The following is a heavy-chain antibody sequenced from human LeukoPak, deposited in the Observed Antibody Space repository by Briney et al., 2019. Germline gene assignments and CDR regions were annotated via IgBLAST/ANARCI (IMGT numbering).Heavy chain of an antibody. Sequence: ASVKVSCKASGGTFSSYAISWVRQAPGQGLEWMGGIIPIFGTANYAQKFQGRVTITADESTSTAYMELSSLRSEDTAVYYCARAPVGDQPHSSPNWFDPWGQGTLVTVSS. D-gene: IGHD3-16*01. J-gene: IGHJ5*02. CDR2: IIPIFGTA. CDR3: ARAPVGDQPHSSPNWFDP. CDR1: GGTFSSYA. V-gene: IGHV1-69*13.